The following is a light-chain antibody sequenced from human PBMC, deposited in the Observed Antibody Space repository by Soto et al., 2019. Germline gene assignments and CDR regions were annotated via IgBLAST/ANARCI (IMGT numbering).Light chain of an antibody. V-gene: IGKV3-20*01. CDR3: QQYGSSPLT. CDR2: GAS. Sequence: EIVLTQSPGTLSLSPGERATLSCRASQSVSSSFLAWYQQKPGQAHTLLIYGASSRATGIPDRFSGSGSGTDFTLTISRREPEDVAVYYCQQYGSSPLTFGGGTKVEIK. J-gene: IGKJ4*01. CDR1: QSVSSSF.